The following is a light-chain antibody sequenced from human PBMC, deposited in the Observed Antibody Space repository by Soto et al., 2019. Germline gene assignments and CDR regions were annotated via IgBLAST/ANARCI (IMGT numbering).Light chain of an antibody. CDR3: AAWDGSLNVYV. V-gene: IGLV1-44*01. Sequence: QSVLTQPPSASGTPGQRVTISCSGSSSSIGSNSVNWYQQLPRTAPKVLIYTNNQRPSGVPDRFSGSKSGTSASLAISGLQSEDEAAYYCAAWDGSLNVYVFGTGTKVTVL. CDR1: SSSIGSNS. CDR2: TNN. J-gene: IGLJ1*01.